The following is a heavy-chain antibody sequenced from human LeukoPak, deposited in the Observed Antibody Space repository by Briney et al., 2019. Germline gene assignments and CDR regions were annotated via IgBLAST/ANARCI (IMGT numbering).Heavy chain of an antibody. D-gene: IGHD3-9*01. CDR2: ITNDGSST. V-gene: IGHV3-74*01. CDR3: ARHYPPDYDILTGYYRVGGMDV. CDR1: GLTFSSHW. J-gene: IGHJ6*02. Sequence: GGSLRLSCAASGLTFSSHWMHWVRQAPGKGLVWVSRITNDGSSTTYADSVKGRFTISRDNAKNMLYLQVNSLRAEDTAVYYCARHYPPDYDILTGYYRVGGMDVWGQGTTVTVSS.